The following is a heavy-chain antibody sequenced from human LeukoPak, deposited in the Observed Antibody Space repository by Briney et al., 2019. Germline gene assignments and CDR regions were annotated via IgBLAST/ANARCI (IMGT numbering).Heavy chain of an antibody. CDR3: DTRPRY. D-gene: IGHD2-2*01. Sequence: PGGSLRLSCVGSGLTFSSYDMNWVRQAPGKGLEWISYISNSGSTIYYADSVKGRFTISRDNAKNSLYLQMNSLRAEDTAVYYCDTRPRYWGQGTLVTVSS. CDR2: ISNSGSTI. CDR1: GLTFSSYD. J-gene: IGHJ4*02. V-gene: IGHV3-48*03.